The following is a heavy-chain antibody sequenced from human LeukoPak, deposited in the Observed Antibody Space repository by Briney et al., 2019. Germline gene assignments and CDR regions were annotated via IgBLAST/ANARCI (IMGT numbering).Heavy chain of an antibody. CDR2: IIPIFGTA. J-gene: IGHJ3*02. D-gene: IGHD6-19*01. Sequence: VASVNVSCKASGGTFSSYAISWVRQAPGQGLEWMGGIIPIFGTANYAQKFQGRVTITADESTSTAYMELSSLRSEDTAVYYCARDRIAVAGKKSVAFDIWGQGTMVTVSS. CDR3: ARDRIAVAGKKSVAFDI. CDR1: GGTFSSYA. V-gene: IGHV1-69*13.